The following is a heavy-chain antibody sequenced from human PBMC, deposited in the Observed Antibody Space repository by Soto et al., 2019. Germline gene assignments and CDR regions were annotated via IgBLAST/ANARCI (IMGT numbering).Heavy chain of an antibody. CDR3: AKDRYGDYVGIDY. J-gene: IGHJ4*02. CDR1: GFTFSTYA. D-gene: IGHD4-17*01. Sequence: GWSLRLSCAASGFTFSTYAMIWVRQAPGKGLEWVSFITGSGGSTYYADSVKGRFTISRDTSKNTLFLQMNSLRAEDTAVYYCAKDRYGDYVGIDYWGQGTMLTVSS. V-gene: IGHV3-23*01. CDR2: ITGSGGST.